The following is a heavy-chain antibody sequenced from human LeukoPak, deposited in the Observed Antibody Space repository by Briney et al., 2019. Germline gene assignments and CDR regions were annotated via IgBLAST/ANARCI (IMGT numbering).Heavy chain of an antibody. J-gene: IGHJ5*02. Sequence: GGSLRLSCAASGFTFSDYYMSWIRQAPGKGLEWVSYISSSSYINYADSVKGRFTISRDNAKNSLYLQMNSLRAEDTAVYYCARETPPYNNWFDPWGQGTLVTVSS. CDR3: ARETPPYNNWFDP. V-gene: IGHV3-11*06. CDR2: ISSSSYI. D-gene: IGHD1-14*01. CDR1: GFTFSDYY.